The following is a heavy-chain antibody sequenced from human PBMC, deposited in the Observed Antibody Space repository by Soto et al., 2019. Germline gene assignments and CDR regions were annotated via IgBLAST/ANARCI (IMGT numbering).Heavy chain of an antibody. D-gene: IGHD1-1*01. CDR3: ARPTGNYYYYMDV. CDR2: ISSSSSYI. J-gene: IGHJ6*03. V-gene: IGHV3-21*01. Sequence: EVQLVESGGGLVKPGGSLRLSCAASGFTFNSYSMNWVRQAPGKGLEWVSSISSSSSYIYYADSVKGRFTISRDNAKNSLYLQMNSLRAEDTAVYYCARPTGNYYYYMDVWGKGTTVTVSS. CDR1: GFTFNSYS.